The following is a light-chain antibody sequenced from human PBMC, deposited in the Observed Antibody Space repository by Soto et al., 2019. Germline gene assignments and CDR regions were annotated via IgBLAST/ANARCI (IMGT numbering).Light chain of an antibody. J-gene: IGKJ1*01. CDR1: QSISTY. Sequence: DIQMTQSPSSLSASVGERVTITCRASQSISTYLNWYQQKPGKAPNLLIYSTFNLQTGVPSRFSGSGSGTDFTLTISSLQPEDFATYHCQQTYSTPTFGQGTKVEIK. CDR2: STF. CDR3: QQTYSTPT. V-gene: IGKV1-39*01.